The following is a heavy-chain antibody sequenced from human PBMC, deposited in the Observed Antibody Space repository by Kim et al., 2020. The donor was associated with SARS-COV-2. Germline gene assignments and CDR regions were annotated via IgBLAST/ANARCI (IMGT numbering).Heavy chain of an antibody. V-gene: IGHV4-39*01. CDR3: ARQGSYYDILTGYLGGYDY. D-gene: IGHD3-9*01. Sequence: SETLSLTCTVSGGSISSSSYYWGWIRQPPGKGLEWIGSIYYSGSTYYNPSLKSRVTISVDTSKNQFSLKLSSVTAADTAVYYCARQGSYYDILTGYLGGYDYWGQGTLVTVSS. CDR2: IYYSGST. CDR1: GGSISSSSYY. J-gene: IGHJ4*02.